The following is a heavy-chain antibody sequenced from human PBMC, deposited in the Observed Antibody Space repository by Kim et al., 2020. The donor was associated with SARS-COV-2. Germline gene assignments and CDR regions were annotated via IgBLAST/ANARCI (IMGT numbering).Heavy chain of an antibody. CDR3: ARDYGFGAGTTDDDQIDH. CDR1: GFTFSSYG. V-gene: IGHV3-33*01. J-gene: IGHJ4*02. CDR2: IWYDGSNK. Sequence: GGSLRLSCAASGFTFSSYGMHWVRQAPGKGLEWVAVIWYDGSNKYYADSVKGRFTISRDNSKNTLYLQMNSLRAEDTAVYYCARDYGFGAGTTDDDQIDHGGQGTLVTVSS. D-gene: IGHD1-1*01.